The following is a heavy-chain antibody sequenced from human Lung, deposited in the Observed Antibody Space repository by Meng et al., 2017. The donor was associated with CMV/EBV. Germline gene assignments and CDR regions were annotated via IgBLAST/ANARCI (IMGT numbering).Heavy chain of an antibody. CDR2: IWFDGSSK. J-gene: IGHJ4*02. CDR1: GLSTYG. D-gene: IGHD1-1*01. V-gene: IGHV3-30*02. Sequence: QGQLVESGGGVGQPGGSLRLSCGASGLSTYGMNWVRQVPGKGLEWVAFIWFDGSSKYYADSVKGRFSISRDNSKNTLYLQMNSLRPEDTGVYYCAKDGKSGGYFDYWGQGTLVTVSS. CDR3: AKDGKSGGYFDY.